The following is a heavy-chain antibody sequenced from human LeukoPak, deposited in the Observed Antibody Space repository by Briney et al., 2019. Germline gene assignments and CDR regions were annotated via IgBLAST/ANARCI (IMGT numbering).Heavy chain of an antibody. Sequence: PSETLSLTCTVSGGSINSGGYYWSWIRQHPGKGLEWIGYIYYSGSTYYNPSLKSRITISVDTSKNQFSLKLSSVTAADTAVYYCAREGLPYWYFDLWGRGTLVTVSS. V-gene: IGHV4-31*03. CDR3: AREGLPYWYFDL. CDR2: IYYSGST. CDR1: GGSINSGGYY. J-gene: IGHJ2*01.